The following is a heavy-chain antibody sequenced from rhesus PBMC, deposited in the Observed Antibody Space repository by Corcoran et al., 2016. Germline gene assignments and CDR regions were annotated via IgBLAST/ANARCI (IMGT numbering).Heavy chain of an antibody. CDR2: VEPDNGEA. CDR1: GYTFTDYY. V-gene: IGHV1-111*02. J-gene: IGHJ5-2*02. Sequence: EVQLVQSGAEVKKPGASVKIPCKASGYTFTDYYLHWVRQAPGKGLEWMGRVEPDNGEAIHAQTFQDRVTTTADTSTDTAYMELSSLRSEDTAVYYCATVGGVWGRGVLVTVSS. CDR3: ATVGGV.